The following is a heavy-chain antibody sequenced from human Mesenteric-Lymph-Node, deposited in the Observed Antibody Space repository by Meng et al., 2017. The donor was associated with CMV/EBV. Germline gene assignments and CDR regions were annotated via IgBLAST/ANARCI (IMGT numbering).Heavy chain of an antibody. J-gene: IGHJ4*02. CDR1: GGSFSGYY. Sequence: QVQRTLWGAGLLKPSGTLSLTCAFYGGSFSGYYWSWIRQPPGKGLEWIGEINHSGSTNYNPSLKSRVTISVDTSKNQFSLKLSSVTAADTAVYYCARHQRWLKSEGGFNYWGQGTLVTVSS. D-gene: IGHD4-23*01. CDR2: INHSGST. CDR3: ARHQRWLKSEGGFNY. V-gene: IGHV4-34*01.